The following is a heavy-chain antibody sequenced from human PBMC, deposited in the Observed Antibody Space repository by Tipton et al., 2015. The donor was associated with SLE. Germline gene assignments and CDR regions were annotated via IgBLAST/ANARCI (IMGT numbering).Heavy chain of an antibody. CDR1: GFTFSSYG. V-gene: IGHV3-33*06. J-gene: IGHJ3*02. D-gene: IGHD2-2*03. Sequence: RSLRLSCAASGFTFSSYGMHWVRQAPGKGLEWVAVIWYDGSNKYYADSVKGRFTISRDNSKNTVYLQMNSLSIEDTALYYCAKVPGDWSSLDIWGQGTMVTVSS. CDR3: AKVPGDWSSLDI. CDR2: IWYDGSNK.